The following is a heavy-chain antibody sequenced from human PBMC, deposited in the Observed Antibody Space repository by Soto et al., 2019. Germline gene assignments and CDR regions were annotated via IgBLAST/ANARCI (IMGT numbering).Heavy chain of an antibody. CDR2: INPSGGST. Sequence: GASVKVSCKASGYTFTSYYMHWVRQAPGQGLEWMGIINPSGGSTSYAQKFQGRVTMTRDTSTSTVYMELSSLRSEDTAVYYCARAMVFVVVVAATRSGAFDIWGQGTMVTVSS. J-gene: IGHJ3*02. D-gene: IGHD2-15*01. CDR1: GYTFTSYY. CDR3: ARAMVFVVVVAATRSGAFDI. V-gene: IGHV1-46*01.